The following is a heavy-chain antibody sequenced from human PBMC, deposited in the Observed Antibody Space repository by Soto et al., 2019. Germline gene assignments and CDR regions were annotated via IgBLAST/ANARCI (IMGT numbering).Heavy chain of an antibody. CDR3: ARGEGYYYGSGSINWFDP. J-gene: IGHJ5*02. Sequence: LTCTVSGGSISSSSYYWGWIRQPPGKGLEWIGSIYYSGSTYYNPSLKSRVTISVDTSKNQFSLKLSSVTAADTAVYYCARGEGYYYGSGSINWFDPWGQGTLVTVSS. D-gene: IGHD3-10*01. V-gene: IGHV4-39*07. CDR1: GGSISSSSYY. CDR2: IYYSGST.